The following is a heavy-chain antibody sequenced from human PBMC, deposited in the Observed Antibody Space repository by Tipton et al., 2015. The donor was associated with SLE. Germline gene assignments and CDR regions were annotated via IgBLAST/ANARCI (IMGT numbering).Heavy chain of an antibody. J-gene: IGHJ5*02. V-gene: IGHV4-34*01. CDR3: ARGGLGRGSGWSGAFAP. D-gene: IGHD6-19*01. CDR1: GGSISSHY. Sequence: TLSLTCTVSGGSISSHYWSWIRQPPGKGLEWIGEIDHSGSTNYNPSLKSRVTISVDTSKNQFSLKLSSVTAADTAVYYCARGGLGRGSGWSGAFAPWGQGTLVTVSS. CDR2: IDHSGST.